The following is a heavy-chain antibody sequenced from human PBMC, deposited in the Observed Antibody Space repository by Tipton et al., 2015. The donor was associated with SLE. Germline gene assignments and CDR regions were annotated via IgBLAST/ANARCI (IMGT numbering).Heavy chain of an antibody. CDR3: ARGDDILTDNWFNS. D-gene: IGHD3-9*01. Sequence: TLSLTCSVSGGSINIGRYYWSWIRRPAGKGLEWIGQIYTSGSANYNPSLKSRVSMSVDTSKSQFSLELTSVTVADTAVYYCARGDDILTDNWFNSWGQGTLVTVSS. J-gene: IGHJ5*01. CDR2: IYTSGSA. CDR1: GGSINIGRYY. V-gene: IGHV4-61*09.